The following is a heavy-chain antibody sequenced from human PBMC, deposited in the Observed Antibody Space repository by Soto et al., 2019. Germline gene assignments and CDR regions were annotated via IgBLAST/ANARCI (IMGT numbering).Heavy chain of an antibody. J-gene: IGHJ5*02. CDR1: GYTLTELS. Sequence: ASVKVSCKVSGYTLTELSMHWVRQAPGKGLEWMGGFDPEDGETIYAQKFQGRVTMTEDTSTDTAYMELSSLRSEDTAVYYCATDLRNFWSGYLGSWFDPWGQGTLVTVSS. CDR3: ATDLRNFWSGYLGSWFDP. V-gene: IGHV1-24*01. D-gene: IGHD3-3*01. CDR2: FDPEDGET.